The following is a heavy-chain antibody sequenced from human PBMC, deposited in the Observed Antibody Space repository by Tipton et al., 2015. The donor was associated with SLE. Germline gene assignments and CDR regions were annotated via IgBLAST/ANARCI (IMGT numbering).Heavy chain of an antibody. J-gene: IGHJ4*02. V-gene: IGHV4-34*01. CDR1: GGFFSGHY. Sequence: LRLSCAVYGGFFSGHYCTWIRQSPGKGLEWIGDISHSGTTNYNSSLRGRVTISGDTSKNQFSLKLFSVTAADTAVYYCARVTSTATYYEDFWGQGTLVTVSS. CDR2: ISHSGTT. D-gene: IGHD3-16*01. CDR3: ARVTSTATYYEDF.